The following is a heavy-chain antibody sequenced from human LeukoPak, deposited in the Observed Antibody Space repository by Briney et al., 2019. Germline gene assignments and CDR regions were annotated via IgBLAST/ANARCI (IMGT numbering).Heavy chain of an antibody. V-gene: IGHV3-30*03. CDR1: GFTFRTYG. CDR3: ARDQGGSGYYYYY. CDR2: ISYDGTNK. Sequence: QPGRSLRLSCAASGFTFRTYGIHWVRQAPGKGLEWVAVISYDGTNKYYADSVKGRFTISRDNSKNTLYLQMNSLRAEDTAVYYCARDQGGSGYYYYYWGQGTLVTVSS. J-gene: IGHJ4*02. D-gene: IGHD3-22*01.